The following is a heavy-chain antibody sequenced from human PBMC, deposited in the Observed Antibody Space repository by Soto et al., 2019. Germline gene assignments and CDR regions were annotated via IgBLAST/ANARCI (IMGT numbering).Heavy chain of an antibody. J-gene: IGHJ3*02. V-gene: IGHV1-69*13. CDR2: IIPIFGTA. CDR3: VSFVVVPAAQDAFDI. D-gene: IGHD2-2*01. Sequence: SVKVSCKASGGTFSSYAISWVRQAPGQGLEWMGGIIPIFGTANYAQKFQGRVTITADESTSTAYMELSSLRSEDTAVYYCVSFVVVPAAQDAFDIWGQGTMVTVSS. CDR1: GGTFSSYA.